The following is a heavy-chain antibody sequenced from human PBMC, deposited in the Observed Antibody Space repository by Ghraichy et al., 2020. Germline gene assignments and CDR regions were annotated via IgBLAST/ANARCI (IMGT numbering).Heavy chain of an antibody. J-gene: IGHJ6*03. CDR2: IKQDGSEK. V-gene: IGHV3-7*01. Sequence: GGSLRLSCAASGSTFSSSWMSWVRQAPGKGLEWVANIKQDGSEKSYVDSVKGRFTISRDNAKSSLFLQMNSLRAEDTAVYYCARDPRPLRFLEWYYYMDVWGKGTTVTVSS. D-gene: IGHD3-3*01. CDR3: ARDPRPLRFLEWYYYMDV. CDR1: GSTFSSSW.